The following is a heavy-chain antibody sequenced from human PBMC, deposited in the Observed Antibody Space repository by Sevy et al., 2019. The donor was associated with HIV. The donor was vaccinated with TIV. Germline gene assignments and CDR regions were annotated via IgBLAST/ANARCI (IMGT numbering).Heavy chain of an antibody. CDR1: GGSISSGNYL. Sequence: KASETLSLTCTVSGGSISSGNYLWSWIRQTPGKGLEWIGTDNYSGRTYYNPSLKSRVTISEDTSKNQFSLNLNSVTAADTAVYFCARNFDYWGQGTLVTVSS. V-gene: IGHV4-39*01. CDR2: DNYSGRT. CDR3: ARNFDY. J-gene: IGHJ4*02.